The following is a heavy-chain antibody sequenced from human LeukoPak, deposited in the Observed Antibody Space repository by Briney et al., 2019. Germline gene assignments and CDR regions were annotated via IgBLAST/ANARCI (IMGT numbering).Heavy chain of an antibody. D-gene: IGHD2-2*01. CDR3: ASHGGGVPAGFHFDY. V-gene: IGHV3-30-3*01. CDR2: ISYDGSNK. CDR1: GFTFSSYA. Sequence: AGGSLRLSCAASGFTFSSYAMHWVRQAPGKGLEWVAVISYDGSNKYYADSVKGRFTISRDNSKNTLYLQMNSLRAEDTAVYYCASHGGGVPAGFHFDYWGQGTLGTVSS. J-gene: IGHJ4*02.